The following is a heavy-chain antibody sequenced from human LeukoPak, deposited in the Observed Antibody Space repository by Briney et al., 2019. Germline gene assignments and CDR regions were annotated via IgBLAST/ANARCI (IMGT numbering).Heavy chain of an antibody. J-gene: IGHJ4*02. V-gene: IGHV1-69*13. CDR3: ARESGSYEAYFDY. CDR1: GYTFTRYG. Sequence: SVKVSFKASGYTFTRYGISWVRQAPGQGLEWMGRIFPIFATANYAQKFQGRVTITADESTSTAYMELSSLRSEDTAVYYCARESGSYEAYFDYWGQGTLVTVSS. D-gene: IGHD1-26*01. CDR2: IFPIFATA.